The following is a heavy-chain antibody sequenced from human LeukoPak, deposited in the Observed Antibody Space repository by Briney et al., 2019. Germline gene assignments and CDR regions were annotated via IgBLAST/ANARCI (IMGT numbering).Heavy chain of an antibody. CDR2: IIPIFGTA. CDR3: ARVAYSSSWLTTPNDY. CDR1: GGTFSSYA. Sequence: SVKVSCKASGGTFSSYAISWVRQAPGQGLEWMGGIIPIFGTANYAQKFQGRVTITADESTSTAYMELSSLRSEDTAVYYCARVAYSSSWLTTPNDYWGQGTLVTVSS. D-gene: IGHD6-13*01. J-gene: IGHJ4*02. V-gene: IGHV1-69*13.